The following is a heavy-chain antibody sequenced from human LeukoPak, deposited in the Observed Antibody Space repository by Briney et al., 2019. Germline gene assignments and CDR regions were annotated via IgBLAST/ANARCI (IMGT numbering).Heavy chain of an antibody. CDR2: ISSSSSTI. CDR1: GFILSTNY. J-gene: IGHJ4*02. D-gene: IGHD1-26*01. V-gene: IGHV3-48*04. Sequence: PGGSLRLSCAVSGFILSTNYMNWVRQAPGKGLEWVSYISSSSSTIYYADSVKGRFTISRDNAKNSLSLQMNSLSAEDTAVYYCARDLVGATNYWGQGTLVTVSS. CDR3: ARDLVGATNY.